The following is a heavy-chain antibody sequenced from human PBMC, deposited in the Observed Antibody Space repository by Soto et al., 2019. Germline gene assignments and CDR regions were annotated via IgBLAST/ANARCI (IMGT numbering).Heavy chain of an antibody. D-gene: IGHD3-22*01. CDR1: GYTFTGHY. Sequence: ASVKVSCKASGYTFTGHYMHWVRQAPGRGLEWMGWINPNSGGTNYAQKFQGWVTMTRDTSISTAYMELSRLRSDDTAVYYCARGGPPLFLPYPDWLAPWGRGPLATV. V-gene: IGHV1-2*04. CDR2: INPNSGGT. CDR3: ARGGPPLFLPYPDWLAP. J-gene: IGHJ5*02.